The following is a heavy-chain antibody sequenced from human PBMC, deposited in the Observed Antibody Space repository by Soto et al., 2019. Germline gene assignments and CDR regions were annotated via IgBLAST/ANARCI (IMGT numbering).Heavy chain of an antibody. CDR1: GFTFGDYA. J-gene: IGHJ2*01. D-gene: IGHD3-9*01. Sequence: EVQLVESGGGLVQPGRSLRLSCTASGFTFGDYAMSWFRQAPGKGLEWVGFIRSKAYGGTTEYAASVKGRFTISRDDSKSLAYLKMSSLKTEDTAVYYCTRDQAYYDILTGWGRYFDLWGRGTLVTVSS. V-gene: IGHV3-49*03. CDR3: TRDQAYYDILTGWGRYFDL. CDR2: IRSKAYGGTT.